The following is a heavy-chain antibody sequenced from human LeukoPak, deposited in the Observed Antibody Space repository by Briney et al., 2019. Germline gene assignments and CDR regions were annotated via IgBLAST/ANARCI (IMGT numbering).Heavy chain of an antibody. Sequence: GASVKVSCKASGYTLTGYYMHWVRQAPGQGLEWMGWINPNSGGTNYAQKFQGWVTMTRDASISTAYMELSRLRSADTAVYCCARGDSYYYYDSSRYYYWGQGTLVTVSS. V-gene: IGHV1-2*04. J-gene: IGHJ4*02. D-gene: IGHD3-22*01. CDR1: GYTLTGYY. CDR3: ARGDSYYYYDSSRYYY. CDR2: INPNSGGT.